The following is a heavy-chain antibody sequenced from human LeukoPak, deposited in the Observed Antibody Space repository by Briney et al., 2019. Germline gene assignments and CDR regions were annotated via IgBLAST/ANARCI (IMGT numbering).Heavy chain of an antibody. V-gene: IGHV4-39*02. CDR2: IYYSGTT. CDR1: GGSISSSSYY. Sequence: SETLSLTCTVSGGSISSSSYYWGWIRQTPGEGLEWIATIYYSGTTYYNPSLKSRVTISVDTSKNQFSLKLSSVTAADTAVYYCAREEEWYASGTYYKGFDSWGQGTLVTVSS. J-gene: IGHJ4*02. D-gene: IGHD3-10*01. CDR3: AREEEWYASGTYYKGFDS.